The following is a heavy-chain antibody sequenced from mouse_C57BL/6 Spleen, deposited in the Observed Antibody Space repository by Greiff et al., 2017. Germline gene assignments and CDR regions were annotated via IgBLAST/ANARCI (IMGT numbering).Heavy chain of an antibody. V-gene: IGHV8-8*01. CDR3: ARAPDYYGSDAWDGWYFDV. CDR1: GFSLSTFGMG. J-gene: IGHJ1*03. D-gene: IGHD1-1*01. Sequence: QVQLKESGPGILQPSQTLSLTCSFSGFSLSTFGMGVGWIRQPSGKGLEWLAHIWWDDDKYYNPALKSRLTISKDTSKNQVLLKIANVDTADTATYYCARAPDYYGSDAWDGWYFDVWGTGTTVTVSS. CDR2: IWWDDDK.